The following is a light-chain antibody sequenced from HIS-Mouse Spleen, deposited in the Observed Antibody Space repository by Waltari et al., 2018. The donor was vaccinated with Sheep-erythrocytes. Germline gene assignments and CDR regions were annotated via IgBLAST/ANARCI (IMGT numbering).Light chain of an antibody. CDR2: AAS. CDR3: QQANSFPIT. V-gene: IGKV1-39*01. Sequence: IQLTQSPSSLSASVGDRVTITCRASQSISSYLNWYQQKPGKAPKLLIYAASSLQSGVPSRFSGSGSGTDFTLTISSLQPEDFATYYCQQANSFPITFGQGTKVEIK. J-gene: IGKJ1*01. CDR1: QSISSY.